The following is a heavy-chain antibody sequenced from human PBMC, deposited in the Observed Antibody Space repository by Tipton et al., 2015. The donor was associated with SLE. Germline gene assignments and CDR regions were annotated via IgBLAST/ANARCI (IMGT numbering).Heavy chain of an antibody. CDR3: AKAGIAAAALYFED. V-gene: IGHV3-9*01. Sequence: SLRLSCAASGFTFESHTMHWVRLTPGKGLEWVTGLSWNSGRLGQADSVKGRFTVSRDNAKNSLYLHMNNLRPDDTALYFCAKAGIAAAALYFEDWGPGTLVTVSP. CDR2: LSWNSGRL. D-gene: IGHD6-13*01. CDR1: GFTFESHT. J-gene: IGHJ1*01.